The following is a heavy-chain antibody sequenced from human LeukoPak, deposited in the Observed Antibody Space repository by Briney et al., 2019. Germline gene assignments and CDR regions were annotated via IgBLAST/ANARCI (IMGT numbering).Heavy chain of an antibody. J-gene: IGHJ4*02. CDR3: AKDRGPGDGYNYLDY. D-gene: IGHD5-24*01. CDR1: GFTFSSYI. CDR2: IWYDGSNK. Sequence: PGGSLRLSCEASGFTFSSYIMTWVRQAPGKGLEWVAVIWYDGSNKYYADSVKGRFTISRDNSKNTLYLQMNSLRAEDTAVYYCAKDRGPGDGYNYLDYWGQGTLVTVSS. V-gene: IGHV3-33*06.